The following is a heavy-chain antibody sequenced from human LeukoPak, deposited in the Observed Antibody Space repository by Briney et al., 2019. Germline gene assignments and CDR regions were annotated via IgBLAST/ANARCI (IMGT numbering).Heavy chain of an antibody. D-gene: IGHD2-15*01. CDR2: IYYSGST. J-gene: IGHJ4*02. CDR3: ARGDRPSSCYFGY. Sequence: SETLSLTCTVSGGSISSSSYYWGWIRQPPGKGLEWIGSIYYSGSTYYNPSLKSRVTISVDTSKNQFSLKLSSVTAADTAVYCARGDRPSSCYFGYWGQGTLVTVSS. V-gene: IGHV4-39*07. CDR1: GGSISSSSYY.